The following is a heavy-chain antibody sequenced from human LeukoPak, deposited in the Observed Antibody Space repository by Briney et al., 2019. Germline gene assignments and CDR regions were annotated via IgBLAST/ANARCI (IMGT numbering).Heavy chain of an antibody. CDR3: ARGHHVLRYFGGTYYFDY. CDR2: MNPNSGDT. Sequence: ASVKVSCKASGYTFTSYDINWVRQATGQGLEWMGWMNPNSGDTGYAQKFQGRVTMTRNTSISTAYMELSSLRSEDTAVYYCARGHHVLRYFGGTYYFDYWSQGTLVTVSS. V-gene: IGHV1-8*01. CDR1: GYTFTSYD. D-gene: IGHD3-9*01. J-gene: IGHJ4*02.